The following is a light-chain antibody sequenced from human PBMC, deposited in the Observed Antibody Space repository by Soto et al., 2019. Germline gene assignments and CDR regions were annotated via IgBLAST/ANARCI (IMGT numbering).Light chain of an antibody. CDR1: QSVGGSY. V-gene: IGKV3D-20*01. CDR2: DAS. Sequence: EIVLTQSPATLSLSPGERATLSCGASQSVGGSYLAWYQRKPGLAPRLLIYDASTKATGIPDRFSGSGSGTDFTLTISRLEPEHVAVDYCQQYGRPPVTFGQRTRLEIK. J-gene: IGKJ5*01. CDR3: QQYGRPPVT.